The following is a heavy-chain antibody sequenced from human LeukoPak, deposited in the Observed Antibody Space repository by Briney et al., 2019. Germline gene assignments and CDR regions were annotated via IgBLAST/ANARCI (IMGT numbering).Heavy chain of an antibody. Sequence: SETLSLTCAVYGGSFSGYYWSWIRQPPGKGLEWIGETNHSGSTNYNPSLKSRVTISVDTSKNQFSLKLSSVTAADTAVYYCAREGRRTGYSSGWRRYYYYGMDVWGQGTTVTVSS. CDR1: GGSFSGYY. D-gene: IGHD6-19*01. J-gene: IGHJ6*02. V-gene: IGHV4-34*01. CDR3: AREGRRTGYSSGWRRYYYYGMDV. CDR2: TNHSGST.